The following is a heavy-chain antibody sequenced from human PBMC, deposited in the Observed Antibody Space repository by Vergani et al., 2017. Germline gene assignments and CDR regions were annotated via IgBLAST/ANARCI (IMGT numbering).Heavy chain of an antibody. V-gene: IGHV7-4-1*02. D-gene: IGHD2-8*01. CDR3: AREVGSCGPATCSWYTFEA. CDR1: GYTFTTRS. CDR2: INTDTGEP. J-gene: IGHJ5*02. Sequence: QVQLVQSGSELRKPGASVKISCKASGYTFTTRSIIWVRQAPGQGLEWMGKINTDTGEPTYARGFTRRFVFSLDTSVSTAYLQINTLRTEDTALYFCAREVGSCGPATCSWYTFEAWGQGSLVTVSS.